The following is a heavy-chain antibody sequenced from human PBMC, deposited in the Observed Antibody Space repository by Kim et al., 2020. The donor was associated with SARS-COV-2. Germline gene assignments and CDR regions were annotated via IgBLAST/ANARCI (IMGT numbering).Heavy chain of an antibody. Sequence: SETLSLTCTVSGGSISRGGYYWSWIRQHPGKGLEWIGYIYYSGSTYYNPSLKSRVTFSVDTSKNQYSLKLSSVTAADTAVYYCASGATRVSDYWGQGTLV. D-gene: IGHD5-12*01. V-gene: IGHV4-31*03. CDR2: IYYSGST. CDR3: ASGATRVSDY. CDR1: GGSISRGGYY. J-gene: IGHJ4*02.